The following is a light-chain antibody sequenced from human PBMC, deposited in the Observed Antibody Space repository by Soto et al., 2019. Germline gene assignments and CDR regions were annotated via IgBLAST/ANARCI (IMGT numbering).Light chain of an antibody. CDR3: CSYAGSSTFV. V-gene: IGLV2-23*02. CDR2: EDR. J-gene: IGLJ2*01. Sequence: QSVLTQPASVSRSPGQSITISCTGTSSDVGNYNLVSWYQQHPGKAPKLMIYEDRKRPSEVSNRFSGSKSGNTASLTISGLQAEDDADYYCCSYAGSSTFVFGGGTKLTVL. CDR1: SSDVGNYNL.